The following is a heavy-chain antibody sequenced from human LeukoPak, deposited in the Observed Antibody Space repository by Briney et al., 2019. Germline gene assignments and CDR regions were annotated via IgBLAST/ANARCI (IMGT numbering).Heavy chain of an antibody. V-gene: IGHV1-69*04. Sequence: SVKVSCMASGGTFISYAISWVRQAPGQGLEWMGRIIPILGIANYAQKFQGRVTITADKSASTAYMELSSLRSEDTAVYYCARGQMGPSSSKVWGQGTTVTVSS. J-gene: IGHJ6*02. CDR3: ARGQMGPSSSKV. D-gene: IGHD3-16*01. CDR2: IIPILGIA. CDR1: GGTFISYA.